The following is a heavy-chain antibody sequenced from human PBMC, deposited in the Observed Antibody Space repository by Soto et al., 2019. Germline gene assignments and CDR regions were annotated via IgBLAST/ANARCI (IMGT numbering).Heavy chain of an antibody. V-gene: IGHV3-23*01. CDR2: ISGSGGST. CDR1: GFTFSSYA. Sequence: GGSLRLSCAASGFTFSSYAMSWVRQAPGKGLEWVSAISGSGGSTYYADSVKGRFTISRDNSKNTLYLQMNSLRAEDTVVYYCAKDFLDFWSGSNPDAFDIWGQGTMVTVSS. CDR3: AKDFLDFWSGSNPDAFDI. J-gene: IGHJ3*02. D-gene: IGHD3-3*01.